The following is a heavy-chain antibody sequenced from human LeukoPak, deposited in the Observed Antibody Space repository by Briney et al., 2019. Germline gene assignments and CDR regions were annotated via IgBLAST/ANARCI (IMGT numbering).Heavy chain of an antibody. CDR2: IYYSGGT. Sequence: PSETLSLTCTVSGDSITSADYYWSGIRQPPGKGLEWIGYIYYSGGTYYNPSLKSRLTITISADTSKNQFSLNLSSVTAADTAVYYCATVTRWTYYFDYWGQGTLVTVSS. D-gene: IGHD3/OR15-3a*01. V-gene: IGHV4-30-4*08. CDR3: ATVTRWTYYFDY. J-gene: IGHJ4*02. CDR1: GDSITSADYY.